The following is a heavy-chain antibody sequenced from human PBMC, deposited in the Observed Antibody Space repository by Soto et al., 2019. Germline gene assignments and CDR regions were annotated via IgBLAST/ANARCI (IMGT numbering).Heavy chain of an antibody. D-gene: IGHD1-1*01. Sequence: GGSLRLSCAASGFTFSSYWMHWVRQAPGKGLVWVSRINSDGSSTSYADSVKGRFTISRDNAKNSLYLQMNSLRAEDTAVYYCARDGLEPEPTNWFDPWGQGTLVTVSS. CDR3: ARDGLEPEPTNWFDP. CDR1: GFTFSSYW. J-gene: IGHJ5*02. CDR2: INSDGSST. V-gene: IGHV3-74*01.